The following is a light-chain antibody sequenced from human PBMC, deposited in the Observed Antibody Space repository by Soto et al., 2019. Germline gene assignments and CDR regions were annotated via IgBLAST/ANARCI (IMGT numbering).Light chain of an antibody. CDR1: SGHSSYA. CDR3: QTWGTGIHVV. CDR2: LDSDGSH. Sequence: QLVLTQSPSASASLGASVKLTCTLSSGHSSYAIAWHQQQPEKGPRYLMKLDSDGSHTKGDAIPDRFSGSSSGAERYLTISSFQSEDEADYYCQTWGTGIHVVFGGGTKVTVL. V-gene: IGLV4-69*01. J-gene: IGLJ2*01.